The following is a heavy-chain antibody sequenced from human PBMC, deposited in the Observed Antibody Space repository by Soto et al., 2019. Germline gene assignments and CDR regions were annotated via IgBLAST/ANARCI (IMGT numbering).Heavy chain of an antibody. J-gene: IGHJ4*02. Sequence: EVQLVESGGGLVQPGGSLKLSCAASGFTFSGSAMDWVRQASGKGLEWVGRIRSQANNYETTYVVSVKGRLTISRDDSRNTVYLRMDSLKTEDPAVYYCARGVYDLFNGHPKGIAYWGQ. CDR3: ARGVYDLFNGHPKGIAY. CDR1: GFTFSGSA. CDR2: IRSQANNYET. V-gene: IGHV3-73*02. D-gene: IGHD3-3*01.